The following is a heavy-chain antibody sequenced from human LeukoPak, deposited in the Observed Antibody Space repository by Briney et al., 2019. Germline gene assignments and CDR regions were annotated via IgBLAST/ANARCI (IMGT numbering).Heavy chain of an antibody. D-gene: IGHD2-21*02. Sequence: GESLRLSCAASGFTVSSNYMSWVRQAPGKGLEWVSVIYSGGSTYYADSVKGRFTISRDNSKNTLYLQMNSLRAEDTAVYYCARVPDCGGDCYTPYYFDYWGQGTLVTVSS. CDR3: ARVPDCGGDCYTPYYFDY. CDR1: GFTVSSNY. V-gene: IGHV3-53*01. J-gene: IGHJ4*02. CDR2: IYSGGST.